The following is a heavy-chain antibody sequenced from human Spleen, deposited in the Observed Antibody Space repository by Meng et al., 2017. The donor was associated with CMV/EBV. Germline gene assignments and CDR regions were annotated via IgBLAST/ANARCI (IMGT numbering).Heavy chain of an antibody. Sequence: QVQLVQSGAAVKNPGASVKVSCKASGYSFTSYAMNWVRQAPGQGLELMGWISAYNGNTNYAQKLQGRVTMTTDTSTSTAYMELRSLRSDATAVYYCARVPFSVPISGSYYFDYWGQGTLVTVSS. J-gene: IGHJ4*02. CDR1: GYSFTSYA. CDR3: ARVPFSVPISGSYYFDY. V-gene: IGHV1-18*01. CDR2: ISAYNGNT. D-gene: IGHD1-26*01.